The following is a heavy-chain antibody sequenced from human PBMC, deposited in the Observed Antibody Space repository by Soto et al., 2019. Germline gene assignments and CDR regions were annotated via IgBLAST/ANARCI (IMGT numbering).Heavy chain of an antibody. CDR2: ISSSSSYI. CDR3: ARGDYELHYYGMDV. J-gene: IGHJ6*02. D-gene: IGHD4-17*01. V-gene: IGHV3-21*01. CDR1: GFTFSSYS. Sequence: GGSLRLSCAASGFTFSSYSMNWVRQAPGKGLEWVSSISSSSSYIYYADSVKGRFTISRDNAKNSLYLQMNSLRAEDTAVYYCARGDYELHYYGMDVWGQGTTVTVSS.